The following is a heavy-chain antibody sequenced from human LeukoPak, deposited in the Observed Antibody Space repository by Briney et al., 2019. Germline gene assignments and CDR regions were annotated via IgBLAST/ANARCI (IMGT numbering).Heavy chain of an antibody. CDR2: ISSSGSTI. CDR3: AKALASVGGLSLFDY. J-gene: IGHJ4*02. Sequence: PGGSLRLSCAASGFTFSSYEMNWVRQAPGKGLEWVSYISSSGSTIYYADSVEGRFTISRDNAKNSLYLQMNSLRAEDTAVYYCAKALASVGGLSLFDYWGQGTLVTVSS. V-gene: IGHV3-48*03. D-gene: IGHD3-16*02. CDR1: GFTFSSYE.